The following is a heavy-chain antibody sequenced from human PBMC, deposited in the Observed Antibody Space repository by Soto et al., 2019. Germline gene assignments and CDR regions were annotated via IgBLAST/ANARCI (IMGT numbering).Heavy chain of an antibody. J-gene: IGHJ4*02. V-gene: IGHV1-69*06. CDR1: GGTFSSYA. D-gene: IGHD1-26*01. Sequence: QVQLVQSGAEVKKPGSSVKVSCKASGGTFSSYAISWVRQAPGQGLEWMGGIIPIFGTANYAQKFQGRVTITAEKSTSTAYMELSSRRAEDTAVYYCGREGEWELQGGGFDYWGQGTLVTVSS. CDR2: IIPIFGTA. CDR3: GREGEWELQGGGFDY.